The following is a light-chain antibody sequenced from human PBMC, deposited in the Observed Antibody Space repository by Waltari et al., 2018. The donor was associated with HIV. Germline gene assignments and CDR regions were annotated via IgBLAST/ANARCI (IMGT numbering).Light chain of an antibody. CDR2: RNV. CDR3: TLINWV. V-gene: IGLV1-47*01. Sequence: QSVLTQPPSPSGTPGRRVTISSSGGSSNFATHSVSWFHHLPDTAPKFFIYRNVSRPSGVPDRFSGSKSGTSPSLAISGFRAEDETNYYDTLINWVFGGRTKLTVL. J-gene: IGLJ3*02. CDR1: SSNFATHS.